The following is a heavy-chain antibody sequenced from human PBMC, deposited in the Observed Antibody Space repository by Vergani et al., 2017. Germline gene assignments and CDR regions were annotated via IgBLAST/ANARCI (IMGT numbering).Heavy chain of an antibody. Sequence: QVQLVQSGAEVKKPGALVKVSCKASGYTLTGHYMHWVRQASGQGVEWMGWINPNSGGTNYAEKFQGRVTMTRDTSISTAYMELSRLRSDETAVYYCARFASSWYEYYYYMDVWGKGTTVTVSS. CDR1: GYTLTGHY. CDR3: ARFASSWYEYYYYMDV. CDR2: INPNSGGT. V-gene: IGHV1-2*02. D-gene: IGHD6-13*01. J-gene: IGHJ6*03.